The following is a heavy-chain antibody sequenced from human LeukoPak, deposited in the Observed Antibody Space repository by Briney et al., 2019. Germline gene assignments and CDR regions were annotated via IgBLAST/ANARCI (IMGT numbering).Heavy chain of an antibody. D-gene: IGHD3-22*01. CDR3: AQTDSSGYYQRFDY. CDR1: GFTFSSYA. Sequence: GGSLRLSCAASGFTFSSYAMHWVRQAPGKGLEWVAVISYDGSNKYYAGSVKGRFTISRDNSKNTLYLQMNSLRAEDTAVYYCAQTDSSGYYQRFDYWGQGTLVTVSS. J-gene: IGHJ4*02. CDR2: ISYDGSNK. V-gene: IGHV3-30-3*01.